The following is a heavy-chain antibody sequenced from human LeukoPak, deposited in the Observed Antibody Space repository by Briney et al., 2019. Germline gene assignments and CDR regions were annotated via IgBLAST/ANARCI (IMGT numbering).Heavy chain of an antibody. J-gene: IGHJ3*01. CDR2: ILYSGTT. V-gene: IGHV4-39*07. CDR1: GDSITSSNYH. CDR3: ARGSSLLPPRNSGWGGVFDV. D-gene: IGHD6-19*01. Sequence: NPSETLSLTCTVSGDSITSSNYHWAWIRQPPGKGLEWIGSILYSGTTYYNSSLKSRVTMSVDMSKTQFSLKLSSVTAADTALYYCARGSSLLPPRNSGWGGVFDVWGQGTVAPVSS.